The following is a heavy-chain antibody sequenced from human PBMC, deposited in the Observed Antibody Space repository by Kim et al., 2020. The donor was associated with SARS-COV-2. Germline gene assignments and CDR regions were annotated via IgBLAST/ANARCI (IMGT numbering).Heavy chain of an antibody. CDR3: ARHVEDIVVVPAAIALDAFDI. J-gene: IGHJ3*02. V-gene: IGHV4-39*01. D-gene: IGHD2-2*01. Sequence: SETLSLTCTVSGGSISSSSYYWGWIRQPPGKGLEWIGSIYYSGSTYYNPSLKSRVTISVDTSKNQFSLKLSSVTAADTAVYYCARHVEDIVVVPAAIALDAFDIWGQGTMVTVSS. CDR2: IYYSGST. CDR1: GGSISSSSYY.